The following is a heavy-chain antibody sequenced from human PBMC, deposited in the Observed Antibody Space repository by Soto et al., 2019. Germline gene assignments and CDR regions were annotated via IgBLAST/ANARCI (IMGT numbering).Heavy chain of an antibody. CDR3: AHRRGYYGSGSYSGMFWFDP. Sequence: QMTLKESGPTLVKPTQTLTLTCTFSGFSLSTSGVAVGWIRQPPEKALEWLALIYWDDDKRYSPSLKSRLTITKDTSKNQVVLTMTNMDPVDTATYYCAHRRGYYGSGSYSGMFWFDPWGQGTLVTVSS. CDR1: GFSLSTSGVA. D-gene: IGHD3-10*01. CDR2: IYWDDDK. V-gene: IGHV2-5*02. J-gene: IGHJ5*02.